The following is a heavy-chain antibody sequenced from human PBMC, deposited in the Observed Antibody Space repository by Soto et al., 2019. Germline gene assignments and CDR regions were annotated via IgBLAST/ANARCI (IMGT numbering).Heavy chain of an antibody. CDR3: ARVPDY. CDR2: IYYSGTT. J-gene: IGHJ4*02. CDR1: GYSISSSNW. V-gene: IGHV4-28*03. Sequence: SETLSLTCAVSGYSISSSNWWGWIRQPPGKGLEWIGYIYYSGTTYYNPSLKSRVTISVDTSKNQFSLNLSSVTAADTAVYYCARVPDYWGQGTLVTVSS.